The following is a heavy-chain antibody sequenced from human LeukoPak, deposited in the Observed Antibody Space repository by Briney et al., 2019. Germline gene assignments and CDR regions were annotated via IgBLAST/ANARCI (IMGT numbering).Heavy chain of an antibody. CDR1: GFTFSSYA. J-gene: IGHJ4*02. Sequence: VGTLRLSCAASGFTFSSYAMHWVRQSPGPGVGGVAGISYDGSNKYYADSVKGRFTIPRDKSKKTLYLPMNSLRAEDRAGEYFASEIVVIITNGESFEYWGEGTLVSVSS. CDR2: ISYDGSNK. V-gene: IGHV3-30*04. CDR3: ASEIVVIITNGESFEY. D-gene: IGHD3-22*01.